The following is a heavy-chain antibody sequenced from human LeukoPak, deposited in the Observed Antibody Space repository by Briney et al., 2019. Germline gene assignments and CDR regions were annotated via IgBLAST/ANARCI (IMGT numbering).Heavy chain of an antibody. Sequence: SETLSLTCTVSGGSISSSSYYWGWIRQPPGKGLEWIGSIYYSGSTYYNPSLKSRVTISVDTSKNQFSLKLSSVTAADTAVYYCARAVAGDDAFDIWGQGTMVTVSS. D-gene: IGHD6-19*01. CDR3: ARAVAGDDAFDI. CDR2: IYYSGST. CDR1: GGSISSSSYY. V-gene: IGHV4-39*01. J-gene: IGHJ3*02.